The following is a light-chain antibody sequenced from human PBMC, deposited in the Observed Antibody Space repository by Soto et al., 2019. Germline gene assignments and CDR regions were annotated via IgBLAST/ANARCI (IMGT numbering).Light chain of an antibody. CDR2: CSS. CDR3: KRYGRXSWT. J-gene: IGKJ1*01. V-gene: IGKV3-20*01. Sequence: EIVLTGSPGTLSLSPGERATLSCRAIQSVSSNYLSWYQQKPGQAPRLLIFCSSSSATGIPDKFSGSGSGTDFTLTISRLEPDDFAVYYSKRYGRXSWTFGQGTKV. CDR1: QSVSSNY.